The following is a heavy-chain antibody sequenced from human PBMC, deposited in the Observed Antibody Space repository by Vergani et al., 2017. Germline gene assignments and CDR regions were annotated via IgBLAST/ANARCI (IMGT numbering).Heavy chain of an antibody. Sequence: QVQLQESGPGLVKPSETLSLTCTVSGGFISSYYWSWIRQPPGKGLEWIGYIFYSGSTNYNPSLTSRVTISGDTSKNQFSLKLRSVTAADTAVYYCARSYYDILTGRTTYYFDYWGQGTLVTVSS. V-gene: IGHV4-59*01. CDR2: IFYSGST. CDR1: GGFISSYY. CDR3: ARSYYDILTGRTTYYFDY. J-gene: IGHJ4*02. D-gene: IGHD3-9*01.